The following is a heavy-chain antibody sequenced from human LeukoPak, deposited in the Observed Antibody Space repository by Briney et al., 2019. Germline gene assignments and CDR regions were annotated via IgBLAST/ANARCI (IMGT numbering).Heavy chain of an antibody. CDR3: ARSYGSGSYNWFDP. V-gene: IGHV4-59*08. Sequence: SETLSLTCTVSGGSISSYYWSWIRQPPGKGLEWIGYIYYSGSTNYNPSLKSRVTISVDTSKNQFSLKLSSVTAADTAVYYCARSYGSGSYNWFDPRGQGTLDTVSS. J-gene: IGHJ5*02. D-gene: IGHD3-10*01. CDR1: GGSISSYY. CDR2: IYYSGST.